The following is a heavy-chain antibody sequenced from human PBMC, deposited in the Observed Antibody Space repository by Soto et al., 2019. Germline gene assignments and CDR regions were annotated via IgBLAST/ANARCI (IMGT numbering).Heavy chain of an antibody. V-gene: IGHV1-3*01. CDR2: INAANGYT. Sequence: QVQLVQSGAEVKKPGASVKVSCKASGYSFTSFPIHWVRQAPGQGLECMGWINAANGYTRYSQKFQGRGTITRDTSATTAYMDLSSLTSEDTAVYYCARGGGLDDWGQGTLITVSS. CDR3: ARGGGLDD. D-gene: IGHD3-10*01. CDR1: GYSFTSFP. J-gene: IGHJ4*02.